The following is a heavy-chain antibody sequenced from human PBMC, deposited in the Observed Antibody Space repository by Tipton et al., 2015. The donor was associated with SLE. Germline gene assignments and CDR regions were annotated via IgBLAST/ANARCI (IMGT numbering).Heavy chain of an antibody. V-gene: IGHV3-13*01. CDR1: GFTLSTYD. Sequence: SLRLSCAASGFTLSTYDMHWVRQGTGKGLEWVSVIGIAGDTYYPDSVKGRFTISRENGKNSLHLQMNRLRAGDTAVYYCVRRQTATGEFDSWGQGTQVTVSS. J-gene: IGHJ4*02. CDR2: IGIAGDT. CDR3: VRRQTATGEFDS. D-gene: IGHD3-16*01.